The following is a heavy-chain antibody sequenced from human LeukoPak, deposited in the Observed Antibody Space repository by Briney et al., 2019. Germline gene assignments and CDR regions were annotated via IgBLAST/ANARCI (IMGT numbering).Heavy chain of an antibody. CDR2: IYTSGST. D-gene: IGHD3-9*01. CDR1: GGSIGSYY. CDR3: ARDNRYYDILTGYRTYYFDY. Sequence: SETLSLTCTVSGGSIGSYYWSWIRQPAGKGLEWVGRIYTSGSTNYNPSLKSRVTMSVDTSKNQFSLKLSSVTAADTAVYYCARDNRYYDILTGYRTYYFDYWGQGTLVTVSS. J-gene: IGHJ4*02. V-gene: IGHV4-4*07.